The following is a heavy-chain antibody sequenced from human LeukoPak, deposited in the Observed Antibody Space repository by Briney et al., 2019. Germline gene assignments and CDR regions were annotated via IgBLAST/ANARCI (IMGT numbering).Heavy chain of an antibody. J-gene: IGHJ4*02. CDR3: AKDTGYSSSPGPFDY. Sequence: GTSLRLSCAASGFTFDDYAMHWVRQAPGKGLEWVSGISWNSGSIGYADSVKGRFTISRDNAKNSLYLQMNSLRAEDTALYYCAKDTGYSSSPGPFDYWGQGTLVTVSS. D-gene: IGHD6-6*01. CDR1: GFTFDDYA. CDR2: ISWNSGSI. V-gene: IGHV3-9*01.